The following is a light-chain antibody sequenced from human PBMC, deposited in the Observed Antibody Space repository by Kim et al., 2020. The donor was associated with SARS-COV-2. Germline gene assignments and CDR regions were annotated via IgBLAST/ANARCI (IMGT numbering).Light chain of an antibody. J-gene: IGLJ1*01. Sequence: SWSPGQTAGITCSGDVLTKKYARWFQQKPGQAPVLVIYEDSKRPSEIPERFSGSSSGSTATLIISGAQVEDEADYFCFSATDNMGVFGSGTKVTVL. V-gene: IGLV3-27*01. CDR1: VLTKKY. CDR3: FSATDNMGV. CDR2: EDS.